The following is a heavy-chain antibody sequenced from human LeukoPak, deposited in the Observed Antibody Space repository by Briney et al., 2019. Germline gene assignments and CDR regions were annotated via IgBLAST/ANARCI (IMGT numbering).Heavy chain of an antibody. CDR3: ARDRGGSYYYVMDV. CDR1: GGSISSGYY. V-gene: IGHV4-39*07. J-gene: IGHJ6*02. CDR2: IYYGGST. D-gene: IGHD1-26*01. Sequence: PSETLSLTCTVSGGSISSGYYWGWIRQPPGKGLEWIGSIYYGGSTYYNPSLKSRVTISVDTSRNQFSLKLSSVTAADTAVYYCARDRGGSYYYVMDVWGQGTTVTVSS.